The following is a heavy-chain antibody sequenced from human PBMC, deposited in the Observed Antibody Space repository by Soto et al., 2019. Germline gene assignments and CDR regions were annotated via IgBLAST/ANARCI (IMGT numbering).Heavy chain of an antibody. Sequence: EVPLVESGGGLVQPGGSLRLSCGASGFAFGSYWMHWVRQVPGKGLVWVSRINGDGSDIKYADSVKGRFTISRDNAKNTLYLQMNSLRAEDTAVYYCARDQSTGDWFDAWGQGTLVTVSS. J-gene: IGHJ5*02. CDR1: GFAFGSYW. V-gene: IGHV3-74*03. D-gene: IGHD2-2*01. CDR2: INGDGSDI. CDR3: ARDQSTGDWFDA.